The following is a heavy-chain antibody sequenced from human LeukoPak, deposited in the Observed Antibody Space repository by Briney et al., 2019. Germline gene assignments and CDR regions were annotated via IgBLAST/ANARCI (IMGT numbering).Heavy chain of an antibody. CDR1: GFTFSSHA. CDR2: ISGTGGST. D-gene: IGHD4-23*01. Sequence: GGSLRLSCAASGFTFSSHAMSWVRQAPGKGLEWVSAISGTGGSTYYADSVKGRFTISSDNSKNTLFLQMSSLRAEDTAVYYCAKVSPVVTPIDYWGQGTLVTVSS. CDR3: AKVSPVVTPIDY. J-gene: IGHJ4*02. V-gene: IGHV3-23*01.